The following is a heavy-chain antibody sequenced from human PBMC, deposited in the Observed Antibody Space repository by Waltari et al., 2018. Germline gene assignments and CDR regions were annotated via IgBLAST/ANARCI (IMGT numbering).Heavy chain of an antibody. Sequence: QVQLVQSGAEVKKPGSSVKVSCKASGGTFSSYAISWVRQAPGQGREWMGGIIPIFGTANYAQKFQGGVTIPADESTSTAYMGLSSLRSEDTTVYYCAGDHSGIYPYYFDCWGQGTLVTVSS. J-gene: IGHJ4*02. CDR2: IIPIFGTA. V-gene: IGHV1-69*12. D-gene: IGHD1-26*01. CDR3: AGDHSGIYPYYFDC. CDR1: GGTFSSYA.